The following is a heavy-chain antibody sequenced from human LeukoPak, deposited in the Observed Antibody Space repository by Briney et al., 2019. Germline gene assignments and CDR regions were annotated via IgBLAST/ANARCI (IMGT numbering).Heavy chain of an antibody. CDR1: GFTFTSYG. V-gene: IGHV1-18*04. CDR2: ISANNGDT. CDR3: ARKGMGSPLDF. Sequence: GASVKVSCKTSGFTFTSYGISWMRRAPGQGLEWMAWISANNGDTHYAQRLQGRVTLTTDTSTGTAYMEVRSLRSDDTAVYYCARKGMGSPLDFWGQGTLVTVSS. D-gene: IGHD3-10*01. J-gene: IGHJ4*02.